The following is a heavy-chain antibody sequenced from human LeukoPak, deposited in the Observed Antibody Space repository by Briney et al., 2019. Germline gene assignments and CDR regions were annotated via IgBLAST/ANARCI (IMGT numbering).Heavy chain of an antibody. CDR2: ICAYNGNT. J-gene: IGHJ6*03. CDR1: GYTLTSYG. V-gene: IGHV1-18*01. CDR3: AGGGAMVRGAEYYYYYMDV. Sequence: GASVTVSCKGSGYTLTSYGISWVRQAPSQGLDWMGCICAYNGNTNYLQRLHGGATMTTDTSTHTPYMELRSLRSDDTAVYYCAGGGAMVRGAEYYYYYMDVWGKGTTVTVSS. D-gene: IGHD3-10*01.